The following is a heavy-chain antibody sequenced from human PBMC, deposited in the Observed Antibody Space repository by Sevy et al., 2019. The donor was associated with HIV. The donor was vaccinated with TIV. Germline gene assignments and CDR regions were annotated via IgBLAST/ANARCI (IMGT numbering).Heavy chain of an antibody. CDR1: GYPFTNYG. V-gene: IGHV1-18*04. D-gene: IGHD4-17*01. CDR2: ISPYNGET. CDR3: VRCNPQGDYRSYYYYFGMDV. Sequence: ASVKVSCKASGYPFTNYGVNWVRQAPGQGLKWMGWISPYNGETHNPRGFRGRLTMTTDTSTGTAYMELRSLRSNDTAVYYCVRCNPQGDYRSYYYYFGMDVWGQGTTVTVSS. J-gene: IGHJ6*02.